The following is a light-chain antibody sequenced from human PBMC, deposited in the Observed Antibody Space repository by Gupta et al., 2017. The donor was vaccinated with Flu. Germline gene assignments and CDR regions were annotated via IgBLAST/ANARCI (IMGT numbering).Light chain of an antibody. J-gene: IGKJ3*01. CDR3: QQYSNSPFT. V-gene: IGKV3-20*01. Sequence: IALTPSPATLSLSPGERVTLSCRASQSVSSNYLAWYQQKPGQAPRLLIYGASSRATGIPDKFSGSGSGTDFTLTISRLEPEDFAVYYCQQYSNSPFTFGHGTXVDIK. CDR2: GAS. CDR1: QSVSSNY.